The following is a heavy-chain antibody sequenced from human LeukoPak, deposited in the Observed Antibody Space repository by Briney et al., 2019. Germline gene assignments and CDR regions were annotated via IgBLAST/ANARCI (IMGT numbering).Heavy chain of an antibody. CDR3: AREVRLMGYSGGLGFVY. CDR1: GDSFSSVTDY. CDR2: GDYSGGT. V-gene: IGHV4-39*07. J-gene: IGHJ4*02. Sequence: SETLSLTCTVSGDSFSSVTDYWAWIRQPPGKGLEWIASGDYSGGTYYNPSLESRVAISADMSKNQFSLKLTSVTGADTAVYYCAREVRLMGYSGGLGFVYWGQGILVTVSS. D-gene: IGHD2-15*01.